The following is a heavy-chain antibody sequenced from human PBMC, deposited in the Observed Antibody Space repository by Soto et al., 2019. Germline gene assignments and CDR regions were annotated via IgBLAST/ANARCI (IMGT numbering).Heavy chain of an antibody. CDR2: MNPNSGNT. D-gene: IGHD3-3*01. V-gene: IGHV1-8*01. CDR3: ARVQQFGSGYYTPFSYGMDV. Sequence: ASVKVSCKASGYTFTSYDINWVRQATGQGLEWMGWMNPNSGNTGYAQKFQGRVTMTRNTSISTAYMELSSLRSEDTAVYYCARVQQFGSGYYTPFSYGMDVWGQGTQVTVSS. CDR1: GYTFTSYD. J-gene: IGHJ6*02.